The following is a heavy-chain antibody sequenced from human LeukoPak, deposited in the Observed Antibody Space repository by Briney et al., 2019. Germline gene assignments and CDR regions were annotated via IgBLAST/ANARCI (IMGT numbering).Heavy chain of an antibody. V-gene: IGHV4-39*01. CDR1: GGSISSSSYY. J-gene: IGHJ4*02. CDR2: IYYSGST. Sequence: PSQTLSLTCTVSGGSISSSSYYWGWIHQPPGKGMEWIGSIYYSGSTYYNPSLKSRVTISVDTSKNQFSLRLSSVTAADTAVYYCARADIVLTIFVYWGQGTLVTVSS. CDR3: ARADIVLTIFVY. D-gene: IGHD5-12*01.